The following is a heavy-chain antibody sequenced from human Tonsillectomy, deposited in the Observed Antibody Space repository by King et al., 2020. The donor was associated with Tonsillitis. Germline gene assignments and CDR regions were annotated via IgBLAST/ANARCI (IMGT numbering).Heavy chain of an antibody. CDR2: ITWNGGSI. CDR1: GFTFDDYA. Sequence: VQLVESGGDLVQPGRSLRLSCAASGFTFDDYAIHWVRQAPGKGLEWVSGITWNGGSIAYADSVKGRFTISRDNAKNSLFLQMNSLRPDDTALYYCTKGLDYLLWTALDYWGQGALVTVSS. D-gene: IGHD3/OR15-3a*01. V-gene: IGHV3-9*01. J-gene: IGHJ4*02. CDR3: TKGLDYLLWTALDY.